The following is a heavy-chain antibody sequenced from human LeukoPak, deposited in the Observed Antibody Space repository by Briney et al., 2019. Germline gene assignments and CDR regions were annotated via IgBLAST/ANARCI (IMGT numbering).Heavy chain of an antibody. CDR3: ASKDCSSTSCYYSPGLELNG. CDR2: MNPNSGNT. CDR1: GYTFTSYD. J-gene: IGHJ4*02. Sequence: ASVKVSFKASGYTFTSYDINWVRQATGQGLEWMGWMNPNSGNTGYAQKFQGRVTTTRNTSISTAYMELSSLRSEDTAVYYCASKDCSSTSCYYSPGLELNGWGQGTLVTVSS. V-gene: IGHV1-8*01. D-gene: IGHD2-2*01.